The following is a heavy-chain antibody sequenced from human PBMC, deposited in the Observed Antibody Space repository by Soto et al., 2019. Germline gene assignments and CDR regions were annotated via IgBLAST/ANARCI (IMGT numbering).Heavy chain of an antibody. Sequence: SETLSLTCAVSGASISRTGFHWGWIRQPPGQGLEWIGSIYEAATTFYNSSLKSRVTISADTSNNHFSLKLSSVTAADTAVYYCARRGSGHTIDYWGQGTLVTVSS. CDR3: ARRGSGHTIDY. D-gene: IGHD3-10*01. CDR2: IYEAATT. V-gene: IGHV4-39*01. J-gene: IGHJ4*02. CDR1: GASISRTGFH.